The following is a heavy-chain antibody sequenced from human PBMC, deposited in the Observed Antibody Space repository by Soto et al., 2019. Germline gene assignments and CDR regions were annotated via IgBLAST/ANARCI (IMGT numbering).Heavy chain of an antibody. CDR2: ISASGGTT. Sequence: GGSLRLSCAASGFTFNNFAMIWVRQAPGKGLQWVSAISASGGTTYYADSVKGRFTISRDNSKDTLHLQMNSLRAEDTAVYYCAKTPRQWLVYFDYWGQGALVTVSS. V-gene: IGHV3-23*01. CDR3: AKTPRQWLVYFDY. J-gene: IGHJ4*02. CDR1: GFTFNNFA. D-gene: IGHD6-19*01.